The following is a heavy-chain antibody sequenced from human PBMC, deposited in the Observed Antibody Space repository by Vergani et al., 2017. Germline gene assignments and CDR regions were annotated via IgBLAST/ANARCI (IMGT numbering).Heavy chain of an antibody. V-gene: IGHV4-4*07. Sequence: QVQLQESGPGLVKPSETLSLTCTVSGGSISSYYWSWIRQPAGKGLEWIGRIYTSGSTNYNPSLKSRVTMSVDTSKNQFSLKLSSVTAADTAVYYCARDEDCSGGSGQAYSDYYYYMDVWGKGTTVTVSS. CDR1: GGSISSYY. CDR2: IYTSGST. CDR3: ARDEDCSGGSGQAYSDYYYYMDV. D-gene: IGHD2-15*01. J-gene: IGHJ6*03.